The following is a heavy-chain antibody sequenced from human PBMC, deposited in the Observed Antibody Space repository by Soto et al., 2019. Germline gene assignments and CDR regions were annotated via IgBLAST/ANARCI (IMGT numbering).Heavy chain of an antibody. CDR3: ATGLVTFGGVIVDY. D-gene: IGHD3-16*02. V-gene: IGHV1-24*01. CDR1: GYSLTELS. J-gene: IGHJ4*02. CDR2: FDPEDGET. Sequence: GASVKVSCKVSGYSLTELSMHWVRQAPGKGLEWMGGFDPEDGETIYAQKFQGRVTMTEGTSTDTAYMELSSLRSEDTAVYYCATGLVTFGGVIVDYWGQGTLVTVSS.